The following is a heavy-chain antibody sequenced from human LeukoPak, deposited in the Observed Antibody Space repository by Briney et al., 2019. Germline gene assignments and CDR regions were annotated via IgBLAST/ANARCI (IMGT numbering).Heavy chain of an antibody. CDR1: GFTFSSFY. V-gene: IGHV3-7*01. CDR3: ARDLYENDYDYYFDY. J-gene: IGHJ4*02. D-gene: IGHD4-17*01. Sequence: GGSLRLSCTASGFTFSSFYMSWVRQAPGKGLEWVANINQGGGETNYADSVKGRFTISRDNAKNSLYLQMNSLRAEDTSVYYCARDLYENDYDYYFDYWGQGTLVTVSS. CDR2: INQGGGET.